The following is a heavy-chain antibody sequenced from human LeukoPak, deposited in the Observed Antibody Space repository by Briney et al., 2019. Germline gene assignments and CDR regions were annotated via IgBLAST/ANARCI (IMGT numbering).Heavy chain of an antibody. CDR1: GFTFDDYA. D-gene: IGHD6-13*01. CDR2: ISWNSGSI. J-gene: IGHJ4*02. Sequence: GGSLRLSCAASGFTFDDYAMHWVRQAPGEGLEWVSGISWNSGSIGYADSVKGRFTISRDNAKNSLYLQMNSPRAEDTALYYCAKDRIAAAGIGRYFDYWGQGTLVTVSS. CDR3: AKDRIAAAGIGRYFDY. V-gene: IGHV3-9*01.